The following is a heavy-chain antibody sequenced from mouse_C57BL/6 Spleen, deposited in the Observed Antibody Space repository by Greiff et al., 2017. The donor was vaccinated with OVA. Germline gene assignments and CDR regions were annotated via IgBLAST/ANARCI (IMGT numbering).Heavy chain of an antibody. CDR1: GFTFSSYT. J-gene: IGHJ2*01. CDR2: ISGGGGNT. V-gene: IGHV5-9*01. CDR3: ARQGTGTFDY. D-gene: IGHD4-1*01. Sequence: EVKLMESGGGLVKPGGSLKLSCAASGFTFSSYTMSWVRQTPEKRLEWVATISGGGGNTYYPDSVKGRFTISRDNAKNTLYLQMSSLRSEDTALYYCARQGTGTFDYWGQGTTLTVSS.